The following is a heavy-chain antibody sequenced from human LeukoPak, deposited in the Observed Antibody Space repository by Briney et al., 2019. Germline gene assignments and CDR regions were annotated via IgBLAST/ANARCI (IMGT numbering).Heavy chain of an antibody. V-gene: IGHV3-23*01. Sequence: GGSLRLSCAASGFTFSSYGMSWVRQAPGKGLEWVSTISGSGGRTYYADSVKGRFTISRDNSKNTLYLQMNSLRAEDTAVYYCAKDLVPNDVQYYYYMDVWGKGTTVTVSS. CDR1: GFTFSSYG. CDR2: ISGSGGRT. CDR3: AKDLVPNDVQYYYYMDV. J-gene: IGHJ6*03. D-gene: IGHD1-1*01.